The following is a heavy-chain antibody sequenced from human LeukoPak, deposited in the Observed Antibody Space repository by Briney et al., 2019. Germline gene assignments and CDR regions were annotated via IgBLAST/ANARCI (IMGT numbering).Heavy chain of an antibody. V-gene: IGHV3-30*04. CDR1: GFTFSSYA. CDR2: ISFDGSDK. J-gene: IGHJ6*03. D-gene: IGHD3-10*01. Sequence: GGSLRLSCAASGFTFSSYAMHWVRQAPGKGLEWVAVISFDGSDKYYGDSVKGRFTISRDNSKNTLYLQMNSLRAEDTAVYYCAKDSRGGVWFGELLFYYYYYYMDVWGKGTTVTISS. CDR3: AKDSRGGVWFGELLFYYYYYYMDV.